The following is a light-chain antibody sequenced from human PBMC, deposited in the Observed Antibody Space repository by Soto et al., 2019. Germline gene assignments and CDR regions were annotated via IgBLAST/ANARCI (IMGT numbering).Light chain of an antibody. V-gene: IGKV3-11*01. CDR2: DAS. J-gene: IGKJ4*01. Sequence: EIVLTQSPATLSLSPGERATLSCRASQSVSSYLAWYQQKPGQAPRLLIYDASNRATGIPARFSVSGSGTDFTLTISSLEPEDFAVYYCQQRSNWPPLTFGGGTKV. CDR1: QSVSSY. CDR3: QQRSNWPPLT.